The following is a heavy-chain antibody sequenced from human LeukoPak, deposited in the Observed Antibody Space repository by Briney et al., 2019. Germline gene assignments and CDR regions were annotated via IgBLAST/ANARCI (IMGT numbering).Heavy chain of an antibody. CDR1: GFTFSSYG. CDR2: IRYDGSNK. CDR3: AKALAAAGTGRYYFDY. V-gene: IGHV3-30*02. J-gene: IGHJ4*02. Sequence: GGSLRLSCAASGFTFSSYGMHWVRQAPGKGLEWVAFIRYDGSNKYYADSVKGRFTISRDNSKNTLYLQMNSLRAEDTAVYYCAKALAAAGTGRYYFDYWGQGTLVTVSS. D-gene: IGHD6-13*01.